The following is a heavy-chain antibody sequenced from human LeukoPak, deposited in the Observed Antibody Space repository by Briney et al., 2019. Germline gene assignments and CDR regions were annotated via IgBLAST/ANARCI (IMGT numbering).Heavy chain of an antibody. V-gene: IGHV3-9*03. CDR3: AKDVGGELPGYYFDY. CDR2: ISWNSGSI. D-gene: IGHD1-26*01. J-gene: IGHJ4*02. CDR1: GFTFDDYA. Sequence: GRSLRLSCAASGFTFDDYAMHWVRQAPGKGLGWVSGISWNSGSIGYADSVKGRFTISRDNAKNSLYLQMNSLRAEDMALYYCAKDVGGELPGYYFDYWGQGTLVTVSS.